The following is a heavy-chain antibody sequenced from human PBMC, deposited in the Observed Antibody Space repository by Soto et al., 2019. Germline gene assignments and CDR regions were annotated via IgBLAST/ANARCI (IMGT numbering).Heavy chain of an antibody. V-gene: IGHV1-2*02. CDR1: GPTFITYF. Sequence: QLQLVQSGAQVTKPGASVKVSCRISGPTFITYFIHWVRQAPGQGLEWMGWIDPKSGRTTYEQKFRGRVTMTRDTSINTAYMDLNRLTSDDTAMYYCARVSVDVPEWGQGTLITVSS. CDR3: ARVSVDVPE. J-gene: IGHJ4*02. CDR2: IDPKSGRT. D-gene: IGHD5-12*01.